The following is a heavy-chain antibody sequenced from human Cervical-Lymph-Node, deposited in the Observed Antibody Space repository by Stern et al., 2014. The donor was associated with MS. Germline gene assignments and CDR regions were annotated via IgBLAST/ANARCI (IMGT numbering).Heavy chain of an antibody. J-gene: IGHJ4*02. Sequence: QVQLVQSGAEVKKPGSSVKVSCKASGGTISNYIIGWVRQAPGQGLEWMGGILPMFGIANYAEKFQDRVTITADESTSTAYMDLSSLRSEDTAVYYCARATSDYIWGTYRFLDSWGQGTLVIVSS. CDR2: ILPMFGIA. V-gene: IGHV1-69*01. CDR1: GGTISNYI. D-gene: IGHD3-16*02. CDR3: ARATSDYIWGTYRFLDS.